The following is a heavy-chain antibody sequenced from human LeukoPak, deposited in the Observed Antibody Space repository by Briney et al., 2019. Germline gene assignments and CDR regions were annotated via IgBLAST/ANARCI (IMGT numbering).Heavy chain of an antibody. J-gene: IGHJ4*02. CDR2: ISSSGSTI. CDR1: GFTFSSYE. CDR3: AKGDDMITFGGVMGEEYFDY. Sequence: PGGSLRLSCAASGFTFSSYEMNWVRQAPGKGLEWVSYISSSGSTIYYADSVKGRFTISRDNAKNSLYLQMNSLRAEDTAVYYCAKGDDMITFGGVMGEEYFDYWGQGTLVTVSS. D-gene: IGHD3-16*01. V-gene: IGHV3-48*03.